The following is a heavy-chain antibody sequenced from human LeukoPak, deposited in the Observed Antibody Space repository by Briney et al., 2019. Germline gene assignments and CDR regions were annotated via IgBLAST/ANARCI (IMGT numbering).Heavy chain of an antibody. CDR2: ISTYNGNR. V-gene: IGHV1-18*04. Sequence: ASVKVSCKASGYTFTSYGISWVRQAPGQGLEWMGWISTYNGNRNYAQKLQGRVTMTTDTSTSTVYMELKSLRSDDTAVYYCARVPFDVLTGYSTYYFDYWGQGTLVTVSS. CDR3: ARVPFDVLTGYSTYYFDY. J-gene: IGHJ4*02. D-gene: IGHD3-9*01. CDR1: GYTFTSYG.